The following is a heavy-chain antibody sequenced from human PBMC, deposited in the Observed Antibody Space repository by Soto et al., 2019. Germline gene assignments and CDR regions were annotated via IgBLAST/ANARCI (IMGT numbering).Heavy chain of an antibody. CDR1: GFTFNTFA. D-gene: IGHD2-15*01. V-gene: IGHV3-23*01. J-gene: IGHJ4*02. Sequence: EVLLLESGGGLVQPRGSLRLSCAASGFTFNTFAMTWVRQAPGKGLEWVSALSGSGSLSYYADSVKGRFTISRDNSKNTMYLQMNNLRVDETAVYFCARDRGGALDSWGQGTLVTVSS. CDR2: LSGSGSLS. CDR3: ARDRGGALDS.